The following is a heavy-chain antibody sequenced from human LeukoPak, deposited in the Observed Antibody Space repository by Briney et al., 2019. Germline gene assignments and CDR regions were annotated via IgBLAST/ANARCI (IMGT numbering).Heavy chain of an antibody. J-gene: IGHJ5*02. CDR2: IGSSGVTK. CDR3: ARDVWFDP. Sequence: GGSLRLSCTASGFTFSNYEMNWIRQAAGKGPEWVSYIGSSGVTKHYADSVKGRFTISRDNPKNSVSLQMNSLRVEDTAVYYCARDVWFDPWGQGTLVTVSS. CDR1: GFTFSNYE. V-gene: IGHV3-48*03.